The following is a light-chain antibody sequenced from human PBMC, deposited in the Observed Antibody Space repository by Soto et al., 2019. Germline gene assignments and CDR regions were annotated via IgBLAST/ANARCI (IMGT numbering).Light chain of an antibody. J-gene: IGKJ2*01. CDR2: TTS. CDR3: HQSYITPPA. Sequence: DVQMTQFPSSLSASVGDRVTITCRASQNIDIYLNWYQQKPGRPPTLLIYTTSRLQSGVPIRFSGSGSGTDFTLTISNLQPEDFATSSCHQSYITPPAFGQGTKVGIK. CDR1: QNIDIY. V-gene: IGKV1-39*01.